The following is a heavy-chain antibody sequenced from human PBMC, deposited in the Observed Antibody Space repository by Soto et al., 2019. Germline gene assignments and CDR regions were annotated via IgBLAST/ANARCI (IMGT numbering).Heavy chain of an antibody. J-gene: IGHJ4*02. V-gene: IGHV4-4*02. Sequence: QVQLQESGPGLVKPSGTLSLTCAVSGGSTSSRNWWSWVRQPPGKGLEWIGEIYHSGSTNYNPSLKSRATISVDKSKNHFSLKQSSVNAADTAVYYCQGGRYYFDYWGQGTLVTVSS. CDR1: GGSTSSRNW. CDR3: QGGRYYFDY. CDR2: IYHSGST.